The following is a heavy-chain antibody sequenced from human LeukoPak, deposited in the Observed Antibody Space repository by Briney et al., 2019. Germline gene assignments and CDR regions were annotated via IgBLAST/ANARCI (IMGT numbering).Heavy chain of an antibody. CDR2: ISTGGRTV. Sequence: GGSLRLSCAASGFTFSDYEMNWVRQAPGKGLEWLSYISTGGRTVKYADSVKGRFTISRDNARSSLFLQMSNLRVEDTAVYFCARGATVTYYFDHWGQGILVAVS. CDR3: ARGATVTYYFDH. D-gene: IGHD4-17*01. V-gene: IGHV3-48*03. CDR1: GFTFSDYE. J-gene: IGHJ4*02.